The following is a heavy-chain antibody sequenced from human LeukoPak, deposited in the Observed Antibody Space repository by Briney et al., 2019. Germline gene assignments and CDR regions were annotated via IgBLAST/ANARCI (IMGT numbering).Heavy chain of an antibody. V-gene: IGHV3-7*05. J-gene: IGHJ4*02. CDR2: IKQDGSDT. CDR1: GFTFSNYW. Sequence: GGSLRRSCGVSGFTFSNYWMSWVRQAPGKGLEWVANIKQDGSDTYYLDSVRGRFTISRDNAKNSLYLQMNSLRAEDTAVYYCASASFIHLWFQNFDYWGQGTLVTVSS. D-gene: IGHD5-18*01. CDR3: ASASFIHLWFQNFDY.